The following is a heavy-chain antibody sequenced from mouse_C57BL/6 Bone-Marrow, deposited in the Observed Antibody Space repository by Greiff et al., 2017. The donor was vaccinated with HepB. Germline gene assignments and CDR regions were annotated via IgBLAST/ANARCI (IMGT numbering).Heavy chain of an antibody. D-gene: IGHD3-2*02. CDR3: ASRQLRLPYYCDY. CDR1: GYTFTSYW. CDR2: IDPSDSYT. Sequence: QVQLQQPGAELVKPGASVKLSCKASGYTFTSYWMQWVKQRPGQGLEWIGEIDPSDSYTNYNQKFKGKATLTVDTSSSTAYMQLSSLTSEDSAVYYCASRQLRLPYYCDYWGQGTTLTVSS. J-gene: IGHJ2*01. V-gene: IGHV1-50*01.